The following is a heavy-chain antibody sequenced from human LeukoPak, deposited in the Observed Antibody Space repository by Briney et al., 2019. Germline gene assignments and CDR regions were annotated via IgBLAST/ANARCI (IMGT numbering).Heavy chain of an antibody. V-gene: IGHV4-4*07. Sequence: SETLSLTCTVSGGSISSYYWSWIRQPAGKGLEWIGRIYTSGSTNYNPSLKSRVTMSVDTSKNQFSLKLSSVTAADTAVYYCARVVRTLYYDFWSGYYRGGHYYYYYMDVWGKRTTVTVSS. CDR2: IYTSGST. CDR3: ARVVRTLYYDFWSGYYRGGHYYYYYMDV. D-gene: IGHD3-3*01. CDR1: GGSISSYY. J-gene: IGHJ6*03.